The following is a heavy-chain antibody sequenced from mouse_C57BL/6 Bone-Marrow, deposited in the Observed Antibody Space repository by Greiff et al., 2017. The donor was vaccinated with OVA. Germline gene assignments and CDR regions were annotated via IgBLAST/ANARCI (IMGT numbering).Heavy chain of an antibody. CDR3: ARGIDGSSYGSFDY. J-gene: IGHJ2*01. CDR2: IDPSDSYT. D-gene: IGHD1-1*01. V-gene: IGHV1-59*01. Sequence: QVQLQQPGAELVRPGTSVKLSCKASGYTFTSYWMHWVKQRPGQGLEWIGVIDPSDSYTNYNQKFKGKATLTVDTSSSTAYMQLSSLTSEDSAVYYCARGIDGSSYGSFDYWGQGTTLTVSS. CDR1: GYTFTSYW.